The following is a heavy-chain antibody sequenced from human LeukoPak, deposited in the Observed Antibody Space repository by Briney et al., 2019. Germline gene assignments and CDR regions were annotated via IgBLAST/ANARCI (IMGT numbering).Heavy chain of an antibody. CDR2: MNPNSGDT. CDR1: GYTFSSYD. CDR3: ARGAAYYDFWSGYLQPYMDV. Sequence: ASVKVSCKASGYTFSSYDINWVRQATGQGLEWMGWMNPNSGDTDYAQKFQGRVTMTRNTSISTAYMELRSLRSDDTAVYYCARGAAYYDFWSGYLQPYMDVWGKGTTVIVSS. V-gene: IGHV1-8*01. D-gene: IGHD3-3*01. J-gene: IGHJ6*03.